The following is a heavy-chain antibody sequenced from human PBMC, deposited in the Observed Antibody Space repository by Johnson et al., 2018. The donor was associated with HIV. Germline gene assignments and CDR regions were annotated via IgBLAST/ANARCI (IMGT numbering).Heavy chain of an antibody. V-gene: IGHV3-20*04. CDR1: GFTFDDYG. CDR3: ARGRTGNKDDAFDI. J-gene: IGHJ3*02. D-gene: IGHD1-1*01. CDR2: ISGSGGST. Sequence: VQLVESGGGVVRPGGSLRLSCAASGFTFDDYGLSWVRQAPGKGLEWVSAISGSGGSTYYADSVKGRFTISRDNAKNSLYLQMNSMRAEDTAVYYCARGRTGNKDDAFDIWGQGTMVTVSS.